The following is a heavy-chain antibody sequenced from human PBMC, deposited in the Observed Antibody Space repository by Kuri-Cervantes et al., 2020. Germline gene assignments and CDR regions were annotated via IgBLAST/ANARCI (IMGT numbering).Heavy chain of an antibody. V-gene: IGHV3-74*01. D-gene: IGHD3-10*01. J-gene: IGHJ6*03. CDR3: ARARWFRESPLAYYYMDV. Sequence: GESLKISCAASGFTFSSYWMHWVRQAPGKGLVWVSRINSDGSSTSYADSVKGRFTISRDNAMNTLYLQMNSLRAEDTAVYYCARARWFRESPLAYYYMDVWGKGTTVTVSS. CDR1: GFTFSSYW. CDR2: INSDGSST.